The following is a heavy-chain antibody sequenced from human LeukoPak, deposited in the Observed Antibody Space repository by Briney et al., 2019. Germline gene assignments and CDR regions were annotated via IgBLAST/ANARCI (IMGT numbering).Heavy chain of an antibody. Sequence: PSETLSLTCTVSGGSINNYYWSWIRQPPGKGLEWIAYIHYSGYTAYNPSLKSRVTMSLDTSKNHFSLKLSSVTAADTAVYYCVGEPPGSARFDYWGRGTLVTVSS. V-gene: IGHV4-59*01. J-gene: IGHJ4*02. CDR1: GGSINNYY. CDR2: IHYSGYT. CDR3: VGEPPGSARFDY.